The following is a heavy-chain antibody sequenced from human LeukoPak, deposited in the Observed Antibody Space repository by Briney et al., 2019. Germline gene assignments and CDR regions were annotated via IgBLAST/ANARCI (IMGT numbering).Heavy chain of an antibody. CDR1: GFTFSSYD. J-gene: IGHJ3*02. CDR3: ARVSTSGYDI. Sequence: GGSLRLSCAASGFTFSSYDMHWVRQATGKGLEWVSGIGIAGATYYRGSVKGRFTISIENAKNSLYLQMSSLRAGDTAVYYCARVSTSGYDIWGRGTMVTVSS. D-gene: IGHD2-2*01. CDR2: IGIAGAT. V-gene: IGHV3-13*01.